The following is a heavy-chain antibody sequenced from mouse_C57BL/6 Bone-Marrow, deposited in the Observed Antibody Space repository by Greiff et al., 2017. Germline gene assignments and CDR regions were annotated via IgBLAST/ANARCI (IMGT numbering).Heavy chain of an antibody. V-gene: IGHV5-4*01. J-gene: IGHJ2*01. CDR1: GFTFSSYA. CDR3: ASGTAQAL. Sequence: EVPGVESGGGLVKPGGSLKLSCAASGFTFSSYAMSWVRQTPEKRLEWVATISDGGSYTYYPDNVKGRFTISRDNAKNNLYLQMRHLKSEDTAMYYCASGTAQALWGQGTTLTVSS. CDR2: ISDGGSYT. D-gene: IGHD3-2*02.